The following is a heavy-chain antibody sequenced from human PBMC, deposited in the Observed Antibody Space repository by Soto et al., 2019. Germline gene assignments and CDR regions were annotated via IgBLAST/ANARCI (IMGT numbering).Heavy chain of an antibody. D-gene: IGHD6-13*01. CDR2: IYYSGST. V-gene: IGHV4-61*01. CDR1: GGSVSSGSYY. J-gene: IGHJ4*02. CDR3: ARDKVSAAALYY. Sequence: PSETLSLTCTVSGGSVSSGSYYWSWIRQPPGKGLEWIGYIYYSGSTNYNPSLKSRVTISVDTSKNQFSLKLSSVTAADTAVYYCARDKVSAAALYYWGQGTLVTVSS.